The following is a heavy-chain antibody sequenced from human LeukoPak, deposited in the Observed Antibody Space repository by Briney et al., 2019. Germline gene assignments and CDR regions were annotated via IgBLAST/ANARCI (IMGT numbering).Heavy chain of an antibody. CDR3: ARVRRVGAKAGGPYDAFDI. D-gene: IGHD1-26*01. Sequence: PGGSLRLSCAASGFTFSNYGMHWVRQAPGKGLEWVAVIWYDGSNKYYADSVKGRFTISRENSKNTLYLQMNSLRAEDTAVYYCARVRRVGAKAGGPYDAFDIWGQGTMVTVSS. V-gene: IGHV3-33*01. J-gene: IGHJ3*02. CDR2: IWYDGSNK. CDR1: GFTFSNYG.